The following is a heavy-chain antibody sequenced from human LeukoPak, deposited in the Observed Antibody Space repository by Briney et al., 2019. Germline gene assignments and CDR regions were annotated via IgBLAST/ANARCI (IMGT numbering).Heavy chain of an antibody. Sequence: PGGSLRLSCAASGFTFSSYAMHWVRQAPGKGLEWVAVISYDGSNKYYADSVKGRFTISRDNSKNTLYLQMNSLRAEDTAVYYCARGGYYDILTGYLPFDYWGQGTLVTVSS. D-gene: IGHD3-9*01. CDR1: GFTFSSYA. J-gene: IGHJ4*02. V-gene: IGHV3-30-3*01. CDR2: ISYDGSNK. CDR3: ARGGYYDILTGYLPFDY.